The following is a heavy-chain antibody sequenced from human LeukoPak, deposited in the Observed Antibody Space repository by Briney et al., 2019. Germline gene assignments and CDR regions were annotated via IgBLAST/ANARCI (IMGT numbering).Heavy chain of an antibody. J-gene: IGHJ5*02. CDR2: TNPNSGNT. CDR3: ARSPQLERKMDWFDP. V-gene: IGHV1-8*01. D-gene: IGHD1-1*01. Sequence: ASVKVSCKASGYTFTSYDINWVRQATGQGLEWMGWTNPNSGNTGYAQKFQGRVTMTRNTSISTAYMELSSLRSEDTAVYYCARSPQLERKMDWFDPWGQGTLVTLSS. CDR1: GYTFTSYD.